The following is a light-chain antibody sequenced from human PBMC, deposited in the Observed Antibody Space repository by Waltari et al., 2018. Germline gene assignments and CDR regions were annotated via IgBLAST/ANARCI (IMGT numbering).Light chain of an antibody. CDR1: QSLSRN. CDR2: AAS. CDR3: QQYSDWPPLT. V-gene: IGKV3-15*01. Sequence: EILMTQSPGTLSVSPGETATLSCRASQSLSRNLAWYQLKPGQAPRLRIYAASTRATGIPARFSGSGSGTEFTLTINSLQSEDFAVYYCQQYSDWPPLTFGGGTKVEIK. J-gene: IGKJ4*01.